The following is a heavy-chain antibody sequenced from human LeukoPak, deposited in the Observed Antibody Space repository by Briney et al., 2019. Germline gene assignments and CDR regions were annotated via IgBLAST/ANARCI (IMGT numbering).Heavy chain of an antibody. V-gene: IGHV4-61*02. CDR3: ARGGLVRGSINSLIAFDV. Sequence: SQTLSLTCTVSGGSISSGSYYWSWIRQPAGKGLEWIGRVYTSGSTNYNPSLKSRVTISVDTSKNQFSLKLSSVTAADTALYYCARGGLVRGSINSLIAFDVWGQGIMVTVSS. D-gene: IGHD3-10*01. J-gene: IGHJ3*01. CDR1: GGSISSGSYY. CDR2: VYTSGST.